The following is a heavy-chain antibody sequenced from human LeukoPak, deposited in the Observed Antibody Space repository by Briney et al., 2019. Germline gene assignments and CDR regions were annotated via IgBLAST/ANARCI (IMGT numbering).Heavy chain of an antibody. D-gene: IGHD6-19*01. Sequence: GSLRLSCAASGFTFSSYAMSWVRQAPGKGLEWVSAISGSGGSTYYADSVKGRFTISRDNSKNTLYLQMNSLRAEDTAVYYCAKMVGVAVAGSPTVDYWGQGTLVTVSS. J-gene: IGHJ4*02. V-gene: IGHV3-23*01. CDR2: ISGSGGST. CDR3: AKMVGVAVAGSPTVDY. CDR1: GFTFSSYA.